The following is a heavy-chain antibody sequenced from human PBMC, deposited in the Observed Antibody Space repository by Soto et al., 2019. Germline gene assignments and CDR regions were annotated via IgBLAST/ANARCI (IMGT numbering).Heavy chain of an antibody. V-gene: IGHV3-53*04. Sequence: GGSLRLSCAASGFTVSSNYMSWVRQAPGKGLEWVSVIYSGGSTYYADSVKGRFTISRHNSKNTLYLQMNSLRAEDTAVYYCARSGHKEAYCGGDCYWYFDLWGRGTLVTVSS. CDR2: IYSGGST. CDR3: ARSGHKEAYCGGDCYWYFDL. J-gene: IGHJ2*01. D-gene: IGHD2-21*02. CDR1: GFTVSSNY.